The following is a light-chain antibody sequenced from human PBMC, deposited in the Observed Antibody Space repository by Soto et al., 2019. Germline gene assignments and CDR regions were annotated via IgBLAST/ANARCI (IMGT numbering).Light chain of an antibody. CDR2: GAS. V-gene: IGKV3-20*01. J-gene: IGKJ5*01. CDR1: QSVISY. CDR3: QQYGSSPLIT. Sequence: EIVMTQSPATLSVSPGERATLSCRASQSVISYLAWYQQKPGQAPRLLIYGASSRATGIPDRFSGSGSGTDFTLTISRLEPEDFAVYYCQQYGSSPLITFGQGTRLEIK.